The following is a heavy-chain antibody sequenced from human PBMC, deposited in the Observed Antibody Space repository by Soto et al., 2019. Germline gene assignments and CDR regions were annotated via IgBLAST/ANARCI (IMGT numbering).Heavy chain of an antibody. V-gene: IGHV3-23*01. D-gene: IGHD1-1*01. CDR1: GFTFSSYA. CDR3: AKAKIPQWYSLFDY. J-gene: IGHJ4*02. CDR2: ISGSGGRT. Sequence: EVQLLESGGGLVQPGGSLRLSCAASGFTFSSYAMSWVRQAPGKGLEWVSAISGSGGRTYYADSVKGRFTISRDNSNNTLYLQMNSLRAEDTAVYYCAKAKIPQWYSLFDYWGQGTLVTVSS.